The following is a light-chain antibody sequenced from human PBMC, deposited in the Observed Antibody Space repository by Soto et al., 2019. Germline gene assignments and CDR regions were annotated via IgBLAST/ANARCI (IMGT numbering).Light chain of an antibody. V-gene: IGKV1-5*01. CDR1: QSISSW. Sequence: DIQMTQSPSTLSASVGDRVTITCRASQSISSWLAWYQQKPGKAPKLLIYDASTLESGAPSSFSGSGSGTELTLTINCLQPDDFASYYCQQYNSYPWTFGQGTKVEIK. CDR2: DAS. J-gene: IGKJ1*01. CDR3: QQYNSYPWT.